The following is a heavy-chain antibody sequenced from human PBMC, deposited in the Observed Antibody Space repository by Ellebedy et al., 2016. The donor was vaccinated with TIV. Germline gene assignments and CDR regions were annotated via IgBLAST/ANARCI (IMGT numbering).Heavy chain of an antibody. D-gene: IGHD6-19*01. V-gene: IGHV1-46*01. CDR2: INPSGGST. J-gene: IGHJ6*02. Sequence: ASVKVSCXASGYAFTSYYMHWVRQAPGQGLEWMGIINPSGGSTSYAQKFQGRVTMTRDTSTSTVYMELSSLRSEDTAVYYCARGDPVAGTGFWYYYYYGMDVWGQGTTVTVSS. CDR3: ARGDPVAGTGFWYYYYYGMDV. CDR1: GYAFTSYY.